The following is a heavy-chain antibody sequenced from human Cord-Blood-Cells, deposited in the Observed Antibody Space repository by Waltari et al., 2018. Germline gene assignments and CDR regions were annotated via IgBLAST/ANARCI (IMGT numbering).Heavy chain of an antibody. V-gene: IGHV3-7*01. CDR2: IKQDGSEK. Sequence: EVQLVESGGGLVQPGGSLRLSCAASGFTFSSYWMGWVRQAPGKGLEWVANIKQDGSEKYYVDSVKGRFTISRDNAKNSLYLQMNSLRAEDTAVYYCASETTVTSFDYWGQGTLVTVSS. CDR1: GFTFSSYW. J-gene: IGHJ4*02. CDR3: ASETTVTSFDY. D-gene: IGHD4-17*01.